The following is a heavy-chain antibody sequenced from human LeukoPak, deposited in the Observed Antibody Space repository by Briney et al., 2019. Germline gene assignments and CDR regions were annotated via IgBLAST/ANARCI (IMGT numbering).Heavy chain of an antibody. CDR3: AKDFGGMNYYFDY. V-gene: IGHV3-23*01. J-gene: IGHJ4*02. Sequence: GGSLRLSCAASGFTFSSYAMSWVRQAPGKGLEWVSAISGSGGSTYYAGSVKGRFTISRDNSKNTLYLQMNSLRAEDTAVYYCAKDFGGMNYYFDYWGQGTLVTVSS. D-gene: IGHD3-3*01. CDR1: GFTFSSYA. CDR2: ISGSGGST.